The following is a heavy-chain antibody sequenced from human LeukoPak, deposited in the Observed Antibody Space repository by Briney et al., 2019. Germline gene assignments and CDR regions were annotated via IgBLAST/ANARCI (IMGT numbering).Heavy chain of an antibody. CDR2: IYHSGST. CDR3: ARDGDWFDP. J-gene: IGHJ5*02. Sequence: PSETLSLTCAVSGGSISSGGYSWSWIRQPPGKGLEWIGYIYHSGSTYYNPSLKSRVTISVDTSKNQFSLKLSSVTAADTAVYYCARDGDWFDPWGQGTLITVSS. V-gene: IGHV4-30-2*01. CDR1: GGSISSGGYS. D-gene: IGHD3-16*01.